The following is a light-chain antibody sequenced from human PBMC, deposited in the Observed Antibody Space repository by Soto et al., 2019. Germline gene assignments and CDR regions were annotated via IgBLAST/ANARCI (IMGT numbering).Light chain of an antibody. V-gene: IGLV4-69*01. CDR1: SGHSNYA. J-gene: IGLJ2*01. CDR2: LNGDGSH. Sequence: PVLTQSPSASASLGASGKLTCTLTSGHSNYAIAWHQQQPEKGPRYLMRLNGDGSHTKGRGIPARFSGSSSGADRYLTISSLQSEDEADYYCQTWDTGIQVFGAGTKLTVL. CDR3: QTWDTGIQV.